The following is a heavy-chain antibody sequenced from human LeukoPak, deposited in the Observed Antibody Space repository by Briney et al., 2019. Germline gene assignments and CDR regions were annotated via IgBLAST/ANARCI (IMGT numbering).Heavy chain of an antibody. V-gene: IGHV1-8*01. CDR3: ARGQKSSSWSYYYYYYMDV. CDR1: GYTFTSYD. D-gene: IGHD6-13*01. J-gene: IGHJ6*03. Sequence: ASVKVSCKTSGYTFTSYDINWVRQATGQGLEWMGWMNPNSGNTGYAQKFQGRVTMTRNTSISTAYMELSSLRSEDTAVYYCARGQKSSSWSYYYYYYMDVWGKGTTVTISS. CDR2: MNPNSGNT.